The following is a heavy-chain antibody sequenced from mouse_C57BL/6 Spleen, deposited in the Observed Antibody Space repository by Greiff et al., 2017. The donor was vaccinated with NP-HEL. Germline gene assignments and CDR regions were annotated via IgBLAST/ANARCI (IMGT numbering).Heavy chain of an antibody. J-gene: IGHJ3*01. V-gene: IGHV5-4*01. CDR2: ISDGGSYT. CDR3: ARDLED. CDR1: GFTFSSYA. Sequence: EVKLVESGGGLVKPGGSLKLSCAASGFTFSSYAMSWVRQTPEKRLEWVATISDGGSYTYYPDNVKGRFTISRDNAKNNLYLQMSHLKSEDTAMYYCARDLEDWGQGTLVTVSA.